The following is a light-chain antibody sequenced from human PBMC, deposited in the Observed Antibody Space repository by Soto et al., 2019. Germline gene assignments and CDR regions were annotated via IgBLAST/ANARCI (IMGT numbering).Light chain of an antibody. CDR3: QQYDTRCT. CDR1: QNVNGW. V-gene: IGKV1-5*03. J-gene: IGKJ1*01. Sequence: DIQMTQYPSTLSASVGDRVTITCRASQNVNGWLAWYQQKPGKAPKLLINKASTLESGVPSRFSGRGFGTEFTLTISSLQTDDFATYYCQQYDTRCTFGQGTKADIK. CDR2: KAS.